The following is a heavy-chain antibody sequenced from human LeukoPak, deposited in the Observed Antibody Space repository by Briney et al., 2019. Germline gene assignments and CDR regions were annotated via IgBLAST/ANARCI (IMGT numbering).Heavy chain of an antibody. Sequence: GGSLRLSCAASGFSFIRYGMHWVRQAPGKGLEWVAVIWYDGSNKYYADSVKGRFSISRDNSKNTLYLQMNSLRAEDTAVYHCARVGYCSGGSCYNPDALDIWGQGTMVTVSS. J-gene: IGHJ3*02. CDR1: GFSFIRYG. CDR3: ARVGYCSGGSCYNPDALDI. D-gene: IGHD2-15*01. CDR2: IWYDGSNK. V-gene: IGHV3-33*08.